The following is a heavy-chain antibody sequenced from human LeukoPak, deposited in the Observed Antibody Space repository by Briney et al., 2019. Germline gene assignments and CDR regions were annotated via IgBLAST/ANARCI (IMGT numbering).Heavy chain of an antibody. V-gene: IGHV1-69*04. CDR3: ARDIPLQRDGSYFDD. D-gene: IGHD6-25*01. CDR1: GGTFSSYA. CDR2: IIPILGIA. J-gene: IGHJ4*02. Sequence: ASVKVSCKASGGTFSSYAISWVRQAPGQGLEWMGRIIPILGIANYAQKFQGRVTITADKSTSTAYMELSSLRSEDTAVYHCARDIPLQRDGSYFDDWGQGTLVTVSS.